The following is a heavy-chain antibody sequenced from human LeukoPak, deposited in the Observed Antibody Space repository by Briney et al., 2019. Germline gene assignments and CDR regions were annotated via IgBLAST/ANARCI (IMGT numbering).Heavy chain of an antibody. D-gene: IGHD6-19*01. CDR1: GFIFSSYW. CDR2: INTYGSST. V-gene: IGHV3-74*01. CDR3: ARDLGSSGWYYAFDI. Sequence: GGSLRLSCAAPGFIFSSYWMPWVRHAPGKGLALVSRINTYGSSTSCADSVKGRFTISRDNAKNSLYLQMNSLRAEDTAVYYCARDLGSSGWYYAFDIWGQGTMVTVSS. J-gene: IGHJ3*02.